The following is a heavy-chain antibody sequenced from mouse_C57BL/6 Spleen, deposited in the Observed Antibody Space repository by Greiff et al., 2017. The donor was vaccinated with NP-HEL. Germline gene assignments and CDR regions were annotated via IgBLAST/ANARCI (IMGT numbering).Heavy chain of an antibody. CDR3: ARVGYYGSSPFAD. J-gene: IGHJ3*01. D-gene: IGHD1-1*01. CDR2: IDPSDSYT. Sequence: VQLQQPGAELVMPGASVKLSCKASGYTFTSYWMHWVKQRPGQGLEWIGEIDPSDSYTNYNQKFKGKSTLTVDKSSSTAYMQLSSLTSEDSAVYYCARVGYYGSSPFADWGQGTLVTVSA. CDR1: GYTFTSYW. V-gene: IGHV1-69*01.